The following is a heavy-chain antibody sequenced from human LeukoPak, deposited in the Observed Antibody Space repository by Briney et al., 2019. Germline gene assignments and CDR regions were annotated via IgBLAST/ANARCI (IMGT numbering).Heavy chain of an antibody. CDR1: GYTFTSYY. J-gene: IGHJ4*02. CDR3: ARDAHPRNYGSGSYSH. V-gene: IGHV1-46*03. Sequence: ASVKVSCKASGYTFTSYYMHWVRQAPGQGLEWMGIINPSGGSTSYAQKFQGRVTMTRDKSTSTVYMELSSLRSEDTAVYYCARDAHPRNYGSGSYSHWGQGTLVTVSS. CDR2: INPSGGST. D-gene: IGHD3-10*01.